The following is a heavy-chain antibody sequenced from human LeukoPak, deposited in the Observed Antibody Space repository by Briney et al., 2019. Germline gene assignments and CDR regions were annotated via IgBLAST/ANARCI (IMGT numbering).Heavy chain of an antibody. CDR2: INPSGGST. J-gene: IGHJ4*02. D-gene: IGHD5-18*01. CDR1: GYTFSRYY. CDR3: ARGLNVDTAMVSDFDY. Sequence: ASVKVSCKASGYTFSRYYMHWVRQAPGQGLEWMGIINPSGGSTSYAQKFQGRVTMTRDTSTRIVYMELSSLRSDDTAVYYCARGLNVDTAMVSDFDYWGQGTLVTVSS. V-gene: IGHV1-46*01.